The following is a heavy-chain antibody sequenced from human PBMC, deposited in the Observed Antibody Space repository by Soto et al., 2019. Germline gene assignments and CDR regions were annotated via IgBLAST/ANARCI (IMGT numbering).Heavy chain of an antibody. D-gene: IGHD3-22*01. CDR3: ARTIDYYDSFYFDY. J-gene: IGHJ4*02. CDR1: GFTFSSYA. CDR2: ISYDGSNK. V-gene: IGHV3-30-3*01. Sequence: SLRLSCAASGFTFSSYAMHWVRQAPGKGLEWVAVISYDGSNKYYADSVKGRFTISRDNSKNTLYLQMNSLRAEDTAVYYCARTIDYYDSFYFDYWGQGTLVTVSS.